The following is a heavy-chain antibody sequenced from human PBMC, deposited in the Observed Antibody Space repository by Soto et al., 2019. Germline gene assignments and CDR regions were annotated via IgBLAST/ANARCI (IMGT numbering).Heavy chain of an antibody. V-gene: IGHV3-72*01. CDR3: ARGGYCSSASCYTDYYAMDV. CDR2: TRNKANSYTT. CDR1: GFTFSDHY. D-gene: IGHD2-2*02. Sequence: GGSLRLSCAASGFTFSDHYMDWVRQAPGKGLEWVGRTRNKANSYTTEYAASVKGRFTISRDDSKNSLYLQMNSLKTEDTAVYYCARGGYCSSASCYTDYYAMDVWGQGTTVTVSS. J-gene: IGHJ6*02.